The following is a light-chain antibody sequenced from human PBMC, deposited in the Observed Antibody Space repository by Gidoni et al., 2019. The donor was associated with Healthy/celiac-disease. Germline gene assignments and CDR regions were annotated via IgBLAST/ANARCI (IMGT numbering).Light chain of an antibody. CDR2: CAS. CDR3: QQYGSSLALT. J-gene: IGKJ4*01. CDR1: QSVSSSY. V-gene: IGKV3-20*01. Sequence: EIVSTQPPATLSLSPGERATLSCRASQSVSSSYLAWYQQKPGQAPRLLIYCASSRATGIPDRFSGSGSGTDFTLTISRLEPEDFAVYYCQQYGSSLALTFXGXTKVEIK.